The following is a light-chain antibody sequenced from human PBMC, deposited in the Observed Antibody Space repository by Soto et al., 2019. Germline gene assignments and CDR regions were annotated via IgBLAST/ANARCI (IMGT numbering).Light chain of an antibody. J-gene: IGKJ5*01. V-gene: IGKV3-15*01. CDR1: QSVSSN. Sequence: IVLTQSPGTLSLSPGERATLSCRASQSVSSNFLAWYQQKPGQAPRLLIYGASTRATGIPARFSGSGSGTEFTLTISSLQSEDFAVYYGQQYKNWPPITFGQGTRLEIK. CDR2: GAS. CDR3: QQYKNWPPIT.